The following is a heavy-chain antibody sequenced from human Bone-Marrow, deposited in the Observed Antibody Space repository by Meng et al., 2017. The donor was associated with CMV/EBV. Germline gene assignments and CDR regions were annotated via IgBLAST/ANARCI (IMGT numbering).Heavy chain of an antibody. J-gene: IGHJ3*02. D-gene: IGHD6-13*01. CDR2: ISYDGSDK. V-gene: IGHV3-30*04. CDR3: ARELLSIAAENAFDI. CDR1: GFTFTTYA. Sequence: GGSLRLSCAASGFTFTTYAMRWVRQAPGKGLEWVAVISYDGSDKYYAGSVKGRFTISRDNSKNTLYLEMNSLRAEDTAVYYCARELLSIAAENAFDIWGQGPMVTVSS.